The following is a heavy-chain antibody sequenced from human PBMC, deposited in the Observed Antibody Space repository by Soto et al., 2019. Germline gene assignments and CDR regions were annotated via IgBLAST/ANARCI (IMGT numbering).Heavy chain of an antibody. CDR2: IDHDGPT. Sequence: EVQLVESGGGLVQPGGSLRLSCAGSGFIFSNYWMHWVRQAPGKGLEWVSRIDHDGPTDYADSVRGRFTISSDNAENTRYLQMTSLRPEDTAVYYCVRDSHGDFWGQGTRVTVSS. CDR1: GFIFSNYW. V-gene: IGHV3-74*01. J-gene: IGHJ4*02. CDR3: VRDSHGDF.